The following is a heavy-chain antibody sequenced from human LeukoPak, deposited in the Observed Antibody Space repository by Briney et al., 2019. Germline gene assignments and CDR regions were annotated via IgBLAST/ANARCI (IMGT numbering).Heavy chain of an antibody. V-gene: IGHV1-69*13. CDR2: IIPIFGTA. CDR3: ARGSIGDYGDYGGFDY. J-gene: IGHJ4*02. D-gene: IGHD4-17*01. CDR1: GGTFSSYA. Sequence: ASVKVSCKASGGTFSSYAISWVRQAPGQGLEGMGGIIPIFGTANYAQKFQGRVTITADESTSTAYMELSSLRSEDTAVYYCARGSIGDYGDYGGFDYWGQGTLVTVSS.